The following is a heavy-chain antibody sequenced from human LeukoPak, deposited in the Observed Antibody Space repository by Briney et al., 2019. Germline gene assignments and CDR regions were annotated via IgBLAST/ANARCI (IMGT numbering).Heavy chain of an antibody. CDR3: PRDVERRATMPDY. J-gene: IGHJ4*02. V-gene: IGHV3-33*01. Sequence: PGGSLRLSCAASGFTFSNYGMHWVREAPGKGLEWVAVIWLDGSYKYYADSVKGRFSISRDNSKNTLYLQMSSLRAEDTAIYYCPRDVERRATMPDYWGEGTLVTVSS. CDR1: GFTFSNYG. D-gene: IGHD5-12*01. CDR2: IWLDGSYK.